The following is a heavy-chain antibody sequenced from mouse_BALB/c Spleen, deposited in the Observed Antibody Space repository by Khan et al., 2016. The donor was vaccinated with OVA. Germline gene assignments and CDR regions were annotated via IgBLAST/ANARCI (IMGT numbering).Heavy chain of an antibody. V-gene: IGHV2-6-1*01. CDR2: IWSDGNT. CDR1: GFSLTNYG. J-gene: IGHJ4*01. Sequence: QVQLQQSGPGLAAPSQSLSITCTISGFSLTNYGVHWVRQPPGKGLEWLVVIWSDGNTNYNSAPKSRLTITKDNSQSQVFLKINSLQTDDTAIYFCARQPYYHYNIMDYWGQGTSVTVSS. CDR3: ARQPYYHYNIMDY. D-gene: IGHD2-10*01.